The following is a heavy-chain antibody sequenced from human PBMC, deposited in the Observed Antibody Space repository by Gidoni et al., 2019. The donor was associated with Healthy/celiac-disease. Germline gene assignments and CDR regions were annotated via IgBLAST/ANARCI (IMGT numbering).Heavy chain of an antibody. D-gene: IGHD6-13*01. V-gene: IGHV3-23*01. CDR3: AKDGDSSHFDY. CDR2: ISGSGGST. Sequence: EVQLLESGGGLVQLGGFLRLSCTASVFTLSSYAMTWVRQAPGKGLEWVSAISGSGGSTYYADPVKGQFTISRDNSKNTLYLQMNSLRAEDTAVYYCAKDGDSSHFDYWGQGTLVTVSS. CDR1: VFTLSSYA. J-gene: IGHJ4*02.